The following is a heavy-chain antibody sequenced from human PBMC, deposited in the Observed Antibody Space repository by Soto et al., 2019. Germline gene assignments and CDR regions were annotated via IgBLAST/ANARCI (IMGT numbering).Heavy chain of an antibody. D-gene: IGHD2-2*01. V-gene: IGHV1-69*01. CDR2: IIPISETT. J-gene: IGHJ6*02. Sequence: QVPLVQSGAEVKKPGSSVKVSCKASGGTFSSYAISWVRQAPGQGLEWMGGIIPISETTNYAQKFQGRVTITADESKSTAYMELSSPKSEDTAVYYCARSQGSSTSLEIYYYYYYGMDVWGQGTTVTVSS. CDR1: GGTFSSYA. CDR3: ARSQGSSTSLEIYYYYYYGMDV.